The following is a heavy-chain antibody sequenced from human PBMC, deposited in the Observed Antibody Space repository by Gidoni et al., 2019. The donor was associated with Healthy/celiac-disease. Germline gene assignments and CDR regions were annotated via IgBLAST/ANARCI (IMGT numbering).Heavy chain of an antibody. CDR2: ISYDGSNK. V-gene: IGHV3-30*01. CDR3: ARESGPGWFDP. Sequence: QVQLVESGGGVVQPGRSLRLSCAASGFTFSSYAMHWFRQAPGKGLEWVAVISYDGSNKYYADSVKGRFTISRDNSKNTLYLQMNSLRAEDTAVYYCARESGPGWFDPWGQGTLVTVSS. D-gene: IGHD3-3*01. J-gene: IGHJ5*02. CDR1: GFTFSSYA.